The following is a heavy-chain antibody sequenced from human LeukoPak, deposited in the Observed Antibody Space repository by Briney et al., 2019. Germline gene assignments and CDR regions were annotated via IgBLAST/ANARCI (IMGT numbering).Heavy chain of an antibody. Sequence: ASVKVSCKASGYTFTSYYMHWVRPAPGQGLEWMGIINPSGGSTSYAQKFQGRVTMTRDTSTSTVYMELSSLRSEDTAVYYCARDNRIVSISSRYYFDYWGQGTLVTVSS. J-gene: IGHJ4*02. CDR1: GYTFTSYY. D-gene: IGHD2/OR15-2a*01. CDR3: ARDNRIVSISSRYYFDY. V-gene: IGHV1-46*01. CDR2: INPSGGST.